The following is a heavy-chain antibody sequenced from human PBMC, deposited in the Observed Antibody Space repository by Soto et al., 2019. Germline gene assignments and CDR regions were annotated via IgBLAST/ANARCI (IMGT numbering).Heavy chain of an antibody. Sequence: PSQTLSLTCVISGDTISSNSAAWIWVRQSPSRGLEWLGRTYYRSQFFHDYGISVKSRININADTSKNQFSLQLNSVTPEDTAVYYCASNAWNFVNPRDYWGQGILVTVSS. CDR2: TYYRSQFFH. CDR1: GDTISSNSAA. V-gene: IGHV6-1*01. D-gene: IGHD1-7*01. J-gene: IGHJ4*02. CDR3: ASNAWNFVNPRDY.